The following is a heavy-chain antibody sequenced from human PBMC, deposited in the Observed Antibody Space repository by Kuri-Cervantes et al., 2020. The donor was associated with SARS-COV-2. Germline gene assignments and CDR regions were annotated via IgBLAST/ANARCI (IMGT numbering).Heavy chain of an antibody. V-gene: IGHV4-34*01. Sequence: SETLSLTCAFYGESFSGYYWNWIRQSPGKGLEWIGEVNHRGSTNYNPSLKSRVTISVDTSSKQFSLHLGSVTAADTAVYYCARGGGGGYSSSWYSGSYYMDVWGKGTTVTVSS. CDR1: GESFSGYY. J-gene: IGHJ6*03. CDR3: ARGGGGGYSSSWYSGSYYMDV. CDR2: VNHRGST. D-gene: IGHD6-13*01.